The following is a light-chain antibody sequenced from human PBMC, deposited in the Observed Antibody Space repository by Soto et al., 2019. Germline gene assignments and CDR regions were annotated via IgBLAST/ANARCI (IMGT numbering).Light chain of an antibody. J-gene: IGKJ2*01. V-gene: IGKV1-33*01. CDR1: QDIRKF. CDR3: QQYDNLPYT. Sequence: DIDMTQSPSSLSASVGDRVTITCQASQDIRKFLNWFQQRPGAAPQLLIYVASNLETGVPSRLSAGGSGTHFTFTITSLQPEDAGTYFCQQYDNLPYTFAQGTKVEI. CDR2: VAS.